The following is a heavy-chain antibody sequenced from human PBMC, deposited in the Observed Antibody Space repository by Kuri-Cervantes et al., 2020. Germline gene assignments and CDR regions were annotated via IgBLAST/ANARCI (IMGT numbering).Heavy chain of an antibody. CDR3: AKDARGYDAYYYGMDV. J-gene: IGHJ6*02. CDR2: TSYDGSNK. Sequence: GESLKISCAASGFTFSSYAMHWVRQAPGKGLEWVAVTSYDGSNKYYADSVKGRFTISRDNSKNTLYLQMNSLRAEDTAVYYCAKDARGYDAYYYGMDVWGQGTTVTVSS. CDR1: GFTFSSYA. V-gene: IGHV3-30*01. D-gene: IGHD5-12*01.